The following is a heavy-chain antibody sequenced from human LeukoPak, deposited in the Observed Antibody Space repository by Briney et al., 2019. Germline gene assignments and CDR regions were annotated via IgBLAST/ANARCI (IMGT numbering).Heavy chain of an antibody. CDR2: IYFSGST. CDR1: GDSISMYY. CDR3: ARAPPYSSGWFAGFDY. V-gene: IGHV4-59*01. J-gene: IGHJ4*02. D-gene: IGHD6-19*01. Sequence: SETLSLTCSVSGDSISMYYWNWIRQSPGKGLEWIGYIYFSGSTNYNPSLKSRVTISVDTSKNRFSLKLSSVTAADTAVYYCARAPPYSSGWFAGFDYWGQGTLVTVSS.